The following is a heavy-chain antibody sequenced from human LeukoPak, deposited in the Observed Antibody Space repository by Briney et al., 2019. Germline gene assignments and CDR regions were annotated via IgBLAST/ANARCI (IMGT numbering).Heavy chain of an antibody. D-gene: IGHD7-27*01. CDR2: ISSSGSTI. J-gene: IGHJ6*02. CDR3: ARDLPPGVTYV. CDR1: GFTFSDYY. Sequence: GGSLRLSCAASGFTFSDYYMSWIRQAPGKGLEWVSYISSSGSTIYYADSVKGRFTISRDNAKNSLYLQMNSLRADDTAVYYCARDLPPGVTYVWGQGTTATVSS. V-gene: IGHV3-11*01.